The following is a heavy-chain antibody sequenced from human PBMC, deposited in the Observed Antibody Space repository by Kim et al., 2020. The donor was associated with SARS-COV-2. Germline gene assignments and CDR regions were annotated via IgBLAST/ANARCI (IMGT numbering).Heavy chain of an antibody. J-gene: IGHJ4*02. CDR3: ATSADSTFDY. CDR2: NK. Sequence: NKYYADSVKGRFTISRDNSKNTLYLQMNSLRAEDTAVYYCATSADSTFDYWGQGTLVTVSS. D-gene: IGHD3-22*01. V-gene: IGHV3-30*02.